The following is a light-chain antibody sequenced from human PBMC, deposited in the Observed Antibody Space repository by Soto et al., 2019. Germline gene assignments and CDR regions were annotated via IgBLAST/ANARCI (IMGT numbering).Light chain of an antibody. CDR3: QSYDSSLSGYV. V-gene: IGLV1-40*01. CDR1: SSNIGAGYD. CDR2: GNS. J-gene: IGLJ1*01. Sequence: QPALTQPPSVSGSPGQRVTISCTGSSSNIGAGYDVHWYQQLPGTAPKLLIYGNSNRPSGVPDRFSGSKSGTSASLAITGLQAEDEAEYYCQSYDSSLSGYVFGTGTKVTV.